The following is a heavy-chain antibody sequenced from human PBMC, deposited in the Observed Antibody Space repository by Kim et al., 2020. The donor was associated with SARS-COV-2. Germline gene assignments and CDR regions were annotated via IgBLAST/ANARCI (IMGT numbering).Heavy chain of an antibody. J-gene: IGHJ6*02. CDR2: ITSSSTYT. CDR3: ARTTVTTYWNYYGMDV. V-gene: IGHV3-21*01. CDR1: GFTFSSYA. Sequence: GGSLRLSCAASGFTFSSYAMNWVRQAPGKGLEWVSSITSSSTYTYHADSVKGRFTITRDNAQNSLYLQMNSLGAEDTAVYYCARTTVTTYWNYYGMDVWGQGTTVTVSS. D-gene: IGHD4-17*01.